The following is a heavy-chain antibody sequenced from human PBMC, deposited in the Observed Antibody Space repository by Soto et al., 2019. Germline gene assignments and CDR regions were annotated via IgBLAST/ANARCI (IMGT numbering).Heavy chain of an antibody. CDR1: GYTFTSYG. J-gene: IGHJ6*02. Sequence: QVQLVQSGAEVKKPGASVKVSCKTSGYTFTSYGLSWVRQAPGQGLEWMGWFNGYTGNTNYAQKFQGRVTMTTDTSTNTAYLDLWTLISDDTAVYYCARSWVTGKGGMDVWGQGTTVTVSS. V-gene: IGHV1-18*01. D-gene: IGHD3-16*01. CDR3: ARSWVTGKGGMDV. CDR2: FNGYTGNT.